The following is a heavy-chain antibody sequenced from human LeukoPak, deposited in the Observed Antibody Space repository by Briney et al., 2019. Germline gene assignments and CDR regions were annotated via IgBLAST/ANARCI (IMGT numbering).Heavy chain of an antibody. V-gene: IGHV3-7*01. D-gene: IGHD2-8*02. J-gene: IGHJ4*02. CDR2: INQNGDDT. CDR3: TRGRCNGRVCYSSLYDS. CDR1: GFSFSSHW. Sequence: GGSLRLSCAASGFSFSSHWMSWVRQAPGKGLEWVANINQNGDDTKYGDSVKGRFTISRDNAKDWLYLQMSNLRVEDTAVYYCTRGRCNGRVCYSSLYDSWGQGTLVTVSS.